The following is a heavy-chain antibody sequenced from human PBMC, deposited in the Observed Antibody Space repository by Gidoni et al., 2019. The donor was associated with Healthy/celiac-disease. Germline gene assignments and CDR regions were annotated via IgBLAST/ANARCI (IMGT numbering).Heavy chain of an antibody. CDR2: ISYDGSNK. V-gene: IGHV3-30*03. J-gene: IGHJ6*02. CDR1: GFTFSSDG. CDR3: ATPSIAALGLYGMDV. Sequence: QVQLVESGGGVVQPGRSLRLSCAASGFTFSSDGMHWVRQAPGKGLEWVAVISYDGSNKYYADSVKGRFTISRDNSKNTLYLQMNSLRAEDTAVYYCATPSIAALGLYGMDVWGQGTTVTVSS. D-gene: IGHD6-6*01.